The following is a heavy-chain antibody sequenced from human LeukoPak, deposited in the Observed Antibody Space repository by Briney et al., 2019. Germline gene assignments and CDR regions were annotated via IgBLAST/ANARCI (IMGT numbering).Heavy chain of an antibody. Sequence: GGSLRLSCAASGFTFSNSAMSWVRQAPGKGLEWVSTLSGSGITTFYADSVKGRFTISRDNSKNTLYLQMNSLRAEDTAVYYCAKGIYSSGWSYFDYWGHGTLVTVSS. CDR2: LSGSGITT. J-gene: IGHJ4*01. D-gene: IGHD6-19*01. V-gene: IGHV3-23*01. CDR3: AKGIYSSGWSYFDY. CDR1: GFTFSNSA.